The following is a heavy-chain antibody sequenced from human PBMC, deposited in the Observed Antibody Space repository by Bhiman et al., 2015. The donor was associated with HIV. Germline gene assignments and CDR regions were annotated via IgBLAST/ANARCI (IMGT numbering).Heavy chain of an antibody. CDR2: ISYDGTYK. CDR3: TTDFYGEQLVNFDY. CDR1: RFTFSTYA. J-gene: IGHJ4*02. Sequence: QVQLVESGGGVVQPGRSLRLSCAASRFTFSTYAMHWVRQAPGKGLEWVALISYDGTYKYYADSVKGRFTISRDNSKNTLYLHMNSLRPEDTAVYYCTTDFYGEQLVNFDYWGQGTLVTVSS. V-gene: IGHV3-30*04. D-gene: IGHD6-13*01.